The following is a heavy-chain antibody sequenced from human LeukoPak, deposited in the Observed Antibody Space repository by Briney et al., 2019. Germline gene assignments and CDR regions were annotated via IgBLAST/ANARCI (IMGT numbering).Heavy chain of an antibody. V-gene: IGHV4-59*08. CDR1: GGSISSHY. J-gene: IGHJ6*02. CDR2: IYYSGST. CDR3: AKALYSTSSSYYYGMDV. Sequence: PSETLSLTCAVSGGSISSHYWSWIRQPPGKGLEWIGYIYYSGSTNYNPSLKSRITISVDTSKNQFSLKLNSVTAADTAVYYCAKALYSTSSSYYYGMDVWGQGTPVTVSS. D-gene: IGHD6-13*01.